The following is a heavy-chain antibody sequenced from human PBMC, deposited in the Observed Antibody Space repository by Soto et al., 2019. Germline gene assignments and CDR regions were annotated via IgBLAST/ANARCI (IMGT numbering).Heavy chain of an antibody. J-gene: IGHJ5*02. Sequence: PGGSLRLSCVGSGFTFSMFAMSWVRQAPGKGLEWISSISGSGGSTYYADSVKGRFTVSRDNSKTTVFLQMNSLRTEDTAVYFCAKERNFWSGNCYTYYFDPWARESRSPSPQ. D-gene: IGHD3-3*01. CDR1: GFTFSMFA. CDR2: ISGSGGST. V-gene: IGHV3-23*01. CDR3: AKERNFWSGNCYTYYFDP.